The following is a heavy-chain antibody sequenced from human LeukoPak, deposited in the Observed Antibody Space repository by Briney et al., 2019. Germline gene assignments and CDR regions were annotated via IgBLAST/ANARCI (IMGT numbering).Heavy chain of an antibody. J-gene: IGHJ5*02. CDR2: IYYSGST. D-gene: IGHD3-16*01. V-gene: IGHV4-59*01. Sequence: SETQSLPCTVSGGSISSNYWSWIRQPPGKGLEWIGYIYYSGSTNYNPSLKSRVTISVDTSKNQFSLKLSSVTAADTAVYYCARGGRLGFDPWGQGTLVTVSS. CDR1: GGSISSNY. CDR3: ARGGRLGFDP.